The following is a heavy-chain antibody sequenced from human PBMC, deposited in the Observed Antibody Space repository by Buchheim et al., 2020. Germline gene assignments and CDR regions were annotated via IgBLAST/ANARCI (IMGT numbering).Heavy chain of an antibody. CDR1: GFIFSDYY. V-gene: IGHV3-11*06. CDR3: ARDLTGTYWFDP. J-gene: IGHJ5*02. D-gene: IGHD1-7*01. Sequence: QVQLVESGGGLVKPGGSLRLSCAASGFIFSDYYMSWIRRTPGKGLEWLASISTSSAYTYYADSVKGRFAIPSDNAKNSLYLQMNSLRVEDSAIYYCARDLTGTYWFDPWGQGTL. CDR2: ISTSSAYT.